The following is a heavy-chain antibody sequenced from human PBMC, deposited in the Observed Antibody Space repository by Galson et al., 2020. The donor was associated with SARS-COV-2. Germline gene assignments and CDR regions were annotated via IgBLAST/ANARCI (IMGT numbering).Heavy chain of an antibody. CDR3: ARIRVVGTLVGYYYYGMDV. J-gene: IGHJ6*02. Sequence: PPGKDLEWLALIDWDDDKYYSTSLKTRLTISKDTSKNQVVLTMTNMDPVDTATYYCARIRVVGTLVGYYYYGMDVWGQGTTVTVSS. D-gene: IGHD2-2*01. CDR2: IDWDDDK. V-gene: IGHV2-70*01.